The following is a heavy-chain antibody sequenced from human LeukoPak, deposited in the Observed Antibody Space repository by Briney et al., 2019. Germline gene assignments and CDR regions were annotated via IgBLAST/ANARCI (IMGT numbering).Heavy chain of an antibody. CDR2: IYTSGST. V-gene: IGHV4-61*02. D-gene: IGHD3-3*01. CDR3: ARDQLSIFGVVLAAMDV. Sequence: SQTLSLTCTVSGGSISSGSYYWSWIRQPAGKGLEWTGRIYTSGSTNYNPSLKSRVTISVDTSKTQFSLKLSSVTAADTAVYYCARDQLSIFGVVLAAMDVWGQGTTVTVSS. J-gene: IGHJ6*02. CDR1: GGSISSGSYY.